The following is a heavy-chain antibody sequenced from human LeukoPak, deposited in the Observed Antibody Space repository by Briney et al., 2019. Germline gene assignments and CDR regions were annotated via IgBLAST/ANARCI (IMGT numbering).Heavy chain of an antibody. CDR2: IYYSGST. D-gene: IGHD3-10*01. Sequence: PSETLSLTCTVSGGSISSSSYYWGWIRQPPGKGLEWIGSIYYSGSTYYNPSLKSRVTISVDTSKNQFSLKLSSVTAADTAVYYCARHQITVVRGVIPHYMDVWGKGTTVTISS. V-gene: IGHV4-39*01. CDR3: ARHQITVVRGVIPHYMDV. CDR1: GGSISSSSYY. J-gene: IGHJ6*03.